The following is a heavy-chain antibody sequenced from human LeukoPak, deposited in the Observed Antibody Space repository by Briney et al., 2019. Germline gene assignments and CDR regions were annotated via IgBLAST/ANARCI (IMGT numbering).Heavy chain of an antibody. CDR1: GFTFSSYA. CDR2: ISYDGSSK. V-gene: IGHV3-30-3*01. D-gene: IGHD2-15*01. Sequence: GRSLRLSCAASGFTFSSYAMHWVRQAPGKGLEWVAVISYDGSSKDYADSVKGRFTLSGDNSKTTLYLQMNSLRAEDTAVYYCARDRAGFYSVDYWGQGTLVTVSS. CDR3: ARDRAGFYSVDY. J-gene: IGHJ4*02.